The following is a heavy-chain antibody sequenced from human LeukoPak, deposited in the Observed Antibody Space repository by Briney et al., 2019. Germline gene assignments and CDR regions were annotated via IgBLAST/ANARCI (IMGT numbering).Heavy chain of an antibody. CDR3: AREWFGSGSPYYFDY. D-gene: IGHD3-10*01. J-gene: IGHJ4*02. V-gene: IGHV1-69*04. CDR2: IIPILGIA. CDR1: GGTFSSYA. Sequence: SVKVSCKASGGTFSSYAISWVRQAPGQGLEWMGRIIPILGIANYARKFQGRVTITADKSTSTAYMELSSLRSEDTAVYYCAREWFGSGSPYYFDYWGQGTLVTVSS.